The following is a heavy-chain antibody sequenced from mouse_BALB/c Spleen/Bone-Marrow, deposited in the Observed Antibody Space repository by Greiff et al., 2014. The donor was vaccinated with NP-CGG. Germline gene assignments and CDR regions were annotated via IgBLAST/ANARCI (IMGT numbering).Heavy chain of an antibody. V-gene: IGHV1-5*01. J-gene: IGHJ2*01. Sequence: EVQLQQSGTVLARPGASVKMSCKASGYSFTSYWIHWVKQRPGQGLEWIGATYPGDSDTSFNQKFKDKAKLTAVTSASTAYMELSSLTNEDSAVYYCTRRTATLDYWGQGTTLTVSS. CDR3: TRRTATLDY. CDR1: GYSFTSYW. CDR2: TYPGDSDT. D-gene: IGHD1-2*01.